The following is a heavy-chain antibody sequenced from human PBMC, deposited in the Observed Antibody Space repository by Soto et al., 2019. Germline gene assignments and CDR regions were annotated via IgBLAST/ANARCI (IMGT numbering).Heavy chain of an antibody. CDR2: IYYTGTT. V-gene: IGHV4-59*01. D-gene: IGHD5-12*01. J-gene: IGHJ4*02. CDR3: VRFDRGYRGQVLFDY. CDR1: GGSIKYYY. Sequence: SETLSLTCTVSGGSIKYYYWSWIRQAPGKGPEWIGYIYYTGTTVYNPSLKSRVTISVDTSKNQFSLRVSSVTAADTAVYYCVRFDRGYRGQVLFDYWGQGTLVTVSS.